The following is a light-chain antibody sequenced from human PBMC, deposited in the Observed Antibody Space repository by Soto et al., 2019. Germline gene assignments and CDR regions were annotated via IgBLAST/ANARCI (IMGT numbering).Light chain of an antibody. J-gene: IGKJ2*01. CDR3: QQYDNLPPYT. V-gene: IGKV1-33*01. Sequence: DIQMTQSPSSLSASVGDRVTITCQARQDISNYLNWYQQKPGKAPKLLIYDASNLETGVPSRFSGSGSATDFTFTISSLQPEDIATYYCQQYDNLPPYTFGQGTKLEIK. CDR1: QDISNY. CDR2: DAS.